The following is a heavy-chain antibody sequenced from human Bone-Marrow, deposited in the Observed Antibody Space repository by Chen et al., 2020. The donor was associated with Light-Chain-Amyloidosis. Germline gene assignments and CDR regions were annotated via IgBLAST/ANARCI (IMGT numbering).Heavy chain of an antibody. J-gene: IGHJ4*02. D-gene: IGHD5-12*01. CDR3: ARRRDGYNFDY. CDR1: GKTFPNYW. V-gene: IGHV5-51*01. CDR2: IYPDDSDA. Sequence: VQPEQSWPATKKTGGPPRKPVKSSGKTFPNYWIGWVRQMPGKGLEWMGVIYPDDSDARYSPSFEGQVTISADKSITTAYLQWRSLKASDTAMYYCARRRDGYNFDYWGQGTLVTVSS.